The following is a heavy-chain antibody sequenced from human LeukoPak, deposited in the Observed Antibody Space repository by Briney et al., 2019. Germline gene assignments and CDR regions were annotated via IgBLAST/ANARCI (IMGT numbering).Heavy chain of an antibody. CDR1: GYTFTGYY. D-gene: IGHD6-13*01. CDR2: INPNSGGT. Sequence: GASVKVSCKASGYTFTGYYMHWVRQAPGQGLEWMGWINPNSGGTNYAQKFQGRVTMTRDTSISTAYMELSSLRSEDTAVYYCARGRTYSSSWYPKYYFDYWGQGTLVTVSS. CDR3: ARGRTYSSSWYPKYYFDY. V-gene: IGHV1-2*02. J-gene: IGHJ4*02.